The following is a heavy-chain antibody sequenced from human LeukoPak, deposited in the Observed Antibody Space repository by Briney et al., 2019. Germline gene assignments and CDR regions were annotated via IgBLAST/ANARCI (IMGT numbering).Heavy chain of an antibody. D-gene: IGHD6-6*01. Sequence: GGSLSLSCAASGFTFSSYAMSWVRQAPGKGLEWVSAISGSGGSTYYADSVKGRFTISRDNSKNTLYLQMNSLRAEDTAVYYCAKGTTFGVAALHWGQGTLVTVSS. CDR2: ISGSGGST. V-gene: IGHV3-23*01. J-gene: IGHJ4*02. CDR3: AKGTTFGVAALH. CDR1: GFTFSSYA.